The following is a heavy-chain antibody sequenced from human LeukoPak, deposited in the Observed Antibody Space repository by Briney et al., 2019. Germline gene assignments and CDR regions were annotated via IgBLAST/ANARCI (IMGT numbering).Heavy chain of an antibody. V-gene: IGHV3-30-3*01. CDR1: GFTFSSYA. Sequence: GGSLRLSCAASGFTFSSYAMHWVRQAPGKGLEWVAVISYDGSNKYYADSVKGRFIISRDNSKNTLYMQMNSLRAEDTAVYYCARENRIAVAGTGGFDYWGQGTLVTVSS. CDR2: ISYDGSNK. D-gene: IGHD6-19*01. J-gene: IGHJ4*02. CDR3: ARENRIAVAGTGGFDY.